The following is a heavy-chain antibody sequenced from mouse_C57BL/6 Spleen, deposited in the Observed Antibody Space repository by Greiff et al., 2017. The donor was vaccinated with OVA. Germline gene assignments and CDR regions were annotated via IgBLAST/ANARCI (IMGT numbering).Heavy chain of an antibody. D-gene: IGHD3-3*01. CDR2: INYDGSST. CDR3: AREGKGSYYFDY. Sequence: EVKLMESEGGLVQPGSSMKLSCTASGFTFSDYYMAWVRQVPEKGLEWVANINYDGSSTYYLDSLKSRFIISRDNAKNILYLQMSSLKSEDTATYYCAREGKGSYYFDYWGQGTTLTVSS. J-gene: IGHJ2*01. V-gene: IGHV5-16*01. CDR1: GFTFSDYY.